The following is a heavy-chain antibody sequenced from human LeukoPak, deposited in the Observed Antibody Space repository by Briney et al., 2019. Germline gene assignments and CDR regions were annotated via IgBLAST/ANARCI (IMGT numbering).Heavy chain of an antibody. CDR3: ASALGTMVRGVLDY. Sequence: RSGGSLRLSCAASGFTFSDYYMSWIRQAPGKGLEWVSYISSSGSTIYYADSVKGRFTISRDNSKNTLYLQMNSLRAEDTAVYYCASALGTMVRGVLDYRGQGTLVTVSS. V-gene: IGHV3-11*04. D-gene: IGHD3-10*01. CDR2: ISSSGSTI. CDR1: GFTFSDYY. J-gene: IGHJ4*02.